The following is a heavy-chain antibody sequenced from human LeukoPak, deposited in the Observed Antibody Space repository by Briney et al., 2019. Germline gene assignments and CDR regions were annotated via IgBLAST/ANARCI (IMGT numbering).Heavy chain of an antibody. D-gene: IGHD6-19*01. CDR3: ARISYPGIAVAGIDY. CDR1: GYTFTGYY. J-gene: IGHJ4*02. V-gene: IGHV1-2*02. CDR2: INPNSGGT. Sequence: ASVKVSCKASGYTFTGYYMHWVRQAPGQGLERMGWINPNSGGTSYAQKFQGRVTMTRDMSTSTVYMELSSLRSEDTAVYYCARISYPGIAVAGIDYWGQGTLVTVSS.